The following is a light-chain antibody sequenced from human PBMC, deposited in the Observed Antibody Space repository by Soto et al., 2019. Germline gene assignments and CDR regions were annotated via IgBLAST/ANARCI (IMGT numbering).Light chain of an antibody. Sequence: EIVMTQSPATLSVSPGERATLSCRASQSVSSNLAWYQQKPGQTPRLLIYGASTRATGIPARFSGSGSGTEFTLPFSSLQSEDLAVYYCHQYNNWPPYNFGQGTKLEIK. V-gene: IGKV3-15*01. CDR2: GAS. J-gene: IGKJ2*01. CDR3: HQYNNWPPYN. CDR1: QSVSSN.